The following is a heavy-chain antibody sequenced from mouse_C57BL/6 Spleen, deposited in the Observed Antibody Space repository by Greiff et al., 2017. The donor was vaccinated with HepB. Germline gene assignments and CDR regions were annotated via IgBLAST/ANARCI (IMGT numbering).Heavy chain of an antibody. D-gene: IGHD2-10*02. J-gene: IGHJ4*01. CDR1: GFTFSSYG. Sequence: EVMLVESGGDLVKPGGSLKLSCAASGFTFSSYGMSWVRQTPDKSLEWVATISSGGSYTYYPDSVKGRFTISRDKAKNTLYLQMSSRKSEDTAMYYFASPYGNYGAMDYWGQGTSVTVSS. CDR3: ASPYGNYGAMDY. CDR2: ISSGGSYT. V-gene: IGHV5-6*01.